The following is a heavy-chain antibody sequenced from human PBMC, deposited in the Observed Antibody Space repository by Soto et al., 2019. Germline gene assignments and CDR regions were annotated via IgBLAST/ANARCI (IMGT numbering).Heavy chain of an antibody. CDR2: ISGSGGST. D-gene: IGHD3-22*01. Sequence: GGSLRLSCAASGFTFSSYAMSWVRQAPGKGLEWVSAISGSGGSTYYADSVKGRFTISRDNSKNTLYLQMNSLRAEDTAVYYCAKNPATLEIVVVISSRGNYLGCWGRGTLVTVSS. CDR3: AKNPATLEIVVVISSRGNYLGC. J-gene: IGHJ4*02. CDR1: GFTFSSYA. V-gene: IGHV3-23*01.